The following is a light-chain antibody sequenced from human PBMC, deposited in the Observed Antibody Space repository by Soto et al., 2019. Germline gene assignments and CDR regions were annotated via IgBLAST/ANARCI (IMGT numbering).Light chain of an antibody. J-gene: IGKJ1*01. CDR2: DAS. V-gene: IGKV3-20*01. CDR3: QQYGNSRT. CDR1: QSLSSSQ. Sequence: EIVLTQSPGTLSLSPGERATLSCRASQSLSSSQLAWYQQMPGQAPWLLIHDASSRATGISDRFTGSGSGTDFTLTISRLEPEDFAVYFCQQYGNSRTFGQGTKVE.